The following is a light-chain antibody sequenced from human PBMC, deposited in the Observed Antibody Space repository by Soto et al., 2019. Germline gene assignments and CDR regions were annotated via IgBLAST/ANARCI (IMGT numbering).Light chain of an antibody. Sequence: IQMTQSPSTLPASVGDTVTITCRASQNIDSWVAWYQQKAGKAPKILIYQASSLETGVPSRFSGSGSGTEFTLTISSVQPDDFATYYCQHYNNYLWTFGQGTKVDIK. CDR1: QNIDSW. CDR3: QHYNNYLWT. V-gene: IGKV1-5*01. J-gene: IGKJ1*01. CDR2: QAS.